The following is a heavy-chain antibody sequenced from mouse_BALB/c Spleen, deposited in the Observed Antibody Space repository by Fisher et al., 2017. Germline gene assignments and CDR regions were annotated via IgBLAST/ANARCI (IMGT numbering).Heavy chain of an antibody. Sequence: KFKGKATLTADKSSSTAYMQLSSLASEDSAVYYCTRRMDYWGQGTSVTVSS. V-gene: IGHV1-87*01. J-gene: IGHJ4*01. CDR3: TRRMDY.